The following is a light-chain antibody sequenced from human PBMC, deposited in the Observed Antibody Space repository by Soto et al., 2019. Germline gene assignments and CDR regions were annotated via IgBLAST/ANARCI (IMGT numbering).Light chain of an antibody. V-gene: IGKV3-11*01. CDR2: DAS. CDR1: QSVGTY. Sequence: DSVVIHSPGTLSLSPGERATLSCKALQSVGTYLEWYEQKPGQAPRLLIYDASNRATGIAPRFRGSGSGTDFTLTISSVEPEDFEVYICQQRSNWPPTFGQGTRLEI. J-gene: IGKJ5*01. CDR3: QQRSNWPPT.